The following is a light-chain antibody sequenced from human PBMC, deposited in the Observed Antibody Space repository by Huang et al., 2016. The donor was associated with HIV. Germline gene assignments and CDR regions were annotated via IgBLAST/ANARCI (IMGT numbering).Light chain of an antibody. J-gene: IGKJ1*01. CDR1: QSISYW. V-gene: IGKV1-5*03. Sequence: DIQMTQSPSTLSASVGDRVTITCRASQSISYWLAWYQQKPGKAPNLLIYKSSTLQSGVPSRFSGSGSGTEFTLTISSLQPVDFATYYCQQYNSYSWTFGQGTKVEIK. CDR2: KSS. CDR3: QQYNSYSWT.